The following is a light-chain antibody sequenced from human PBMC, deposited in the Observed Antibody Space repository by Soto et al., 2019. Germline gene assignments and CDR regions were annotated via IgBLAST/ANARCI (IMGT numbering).Light chain of an antibody. Sequence: QSVLTQPPSVSAAPGQKVTISCSGSNSNIGNNYVSWYQQVPGAAPKLVIYDNYNRPSGVPDRFSASKSGTSATLGITGLQTGDEAVYYCAAWDNSLSGVIFGGGTKLTVL. V-gene: IGLV1-51*01. CDR3: AAWDNSLSGVI. J-gene: IGLJ2*01. CDR1: NSNIGNNY. CDR2: DNY.